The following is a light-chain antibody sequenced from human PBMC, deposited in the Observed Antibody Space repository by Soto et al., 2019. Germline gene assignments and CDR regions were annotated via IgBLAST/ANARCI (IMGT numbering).Light chain of an antibody. CDR2: SNN. Sequence: QSVLTQPPSASGTPGQRVTISCSGSISNIGSNTVNWYQQLPGTAPKLLIYSNNLRPSGVPDRFSGSKSGTSASLAISGLQSEDEADYYCAAWDDSLNGPLFGGGTKLTVL. V-gene: IGLV1-44*01. J-gene: IGLJ2*01. CDR1: ISNIGSNT. CDR3: AAWDDSLNGPL.